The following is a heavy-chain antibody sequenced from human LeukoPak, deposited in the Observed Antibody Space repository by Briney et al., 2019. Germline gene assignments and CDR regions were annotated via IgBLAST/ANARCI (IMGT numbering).Heavy chain of an antibody. CDR1: GLPVSSYG. Sequence: GESLRLSCGASGLPVSSYGMSWLRQAPGKGLEWVTTIIGSAVNTYYADSVKSRFTISRDDSKNTVYLQMNSLRAEDTAVYSCAKYTSGTSYRGLDQWGQGTLVTVSS. J-gene: IGHJ4*02. CDR3: AKYTSGTSYRGLDQ. CDR2: IIGSAVNT. V-gene: IGHV3-23*01. D-gene: IGHD3-10*01.